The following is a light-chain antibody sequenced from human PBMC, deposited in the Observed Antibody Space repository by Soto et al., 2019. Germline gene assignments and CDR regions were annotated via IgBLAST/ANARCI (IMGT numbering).Light chain of an antibody. CDR2: AAS. J-gene: IGKJ1*01. CDR3: QQLRTYRWT. V-gene: IGKV1-9*01. CDR1: QGISSY. Sequence: DIQLTQSPSFLSASVGDRVTITCRASQGISSYLAWYQQKPGRAPKLLIYAASTLQSGVPSRFSGSGSGTEFTLTISSLQPEDFATYYCQQLRTYRWTFGQWTKVEIK.